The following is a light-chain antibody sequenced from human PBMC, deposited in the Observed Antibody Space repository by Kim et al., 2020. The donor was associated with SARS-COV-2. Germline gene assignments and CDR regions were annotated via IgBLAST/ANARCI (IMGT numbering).Light chain of an antibody. CDR3: QQYNNYPIT. V-gene: IGKV1-16*02. J-gene: IGKJ5*01. Sequence: DVQMTQSPLSLSASIGDRVTITCRASQGVGNYVAWFQQRPGRAPKSLIYGVSTLQNGVPSKFSGSGSGTDFTLTISSVQPEDFATYYCQQYNNYPITFGQGTRLEIK. CDR1: QGVGNY. CDR2: GVS.